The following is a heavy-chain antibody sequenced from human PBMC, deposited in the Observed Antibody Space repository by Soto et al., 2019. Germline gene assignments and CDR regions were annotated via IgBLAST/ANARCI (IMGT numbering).Heavy chain of an antibody. D-gene: IGHD3-3*01. CDR3: ARDLDYDFWSGYPTADY. V-gene: IGHV3-21*01. J-gene: IGHJ4*02. Sequence: PGGSLRLSCAASGFTFSSYSMNWVRQAPGKGLEWVSSISSSSSYIYYADSVKDRFTISRDNAKNSLYLQMNSLRAEDTAVYYCARDLDYDFWSGYPTADYWGQGTLVTVSS. CDR1: GFTFSSYS. CDR2: ISSSSSYI.